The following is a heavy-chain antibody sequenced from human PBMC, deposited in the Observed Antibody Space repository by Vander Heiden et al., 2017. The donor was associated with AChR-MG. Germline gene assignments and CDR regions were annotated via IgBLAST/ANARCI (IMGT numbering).Heavy chain of an antibody. CDR3: GKSPSTPTRHFDS. V-gene: IGHV3-23*01. D-gene: IGHD4-17*01. J-gene: IGHJ4*01. CDR1: GLTLRTYS. CDR2: INDGGDVT. Sequence: EVDLLESGGGLVQPGGSLRPSCAASGLTLRTYSMAWVRQAPGKGLEWVSIINDGGDVTSFADAVKGRFTISRDNSRNTLFLQMNGMRAEDTAVYYCGKSPSTPTRHFDSWDHGPLVNDSS.